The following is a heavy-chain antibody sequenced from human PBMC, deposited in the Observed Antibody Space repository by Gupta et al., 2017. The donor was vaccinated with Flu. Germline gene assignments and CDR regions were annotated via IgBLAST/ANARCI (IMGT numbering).Heavy chain of an antibody. CDR3: ARARRVGDIVVVVAGQSYYFDY. D-gene: IGHD2-15*01. CDR1: GYSISSGYY. J-gene: IGHJ4*02. V-gene: IGHV4-38-2*01. Sequence: QVQLQESGPGLVKPSETLSLTCAVSGYSISSGYYWGWIRQPPGKGLEWIGSIYHSGSTYYNPSLKSRVTISVDTSKNQFSLKLSSVTAADTAVYYCARARRVGDIVVVVAGQSYYFDYWGQGTLVTVSS. CDR2: IYHSGST.